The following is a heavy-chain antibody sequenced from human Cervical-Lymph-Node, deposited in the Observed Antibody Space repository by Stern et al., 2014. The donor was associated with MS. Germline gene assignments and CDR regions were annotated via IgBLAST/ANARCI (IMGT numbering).Heavy chain of an antibody. J-gene: IGHJ4*02. CDR3: ARDGGYQFDY. CDR2: IYTSGST. D-gene: IGHD5-12*01. V-gene: IGHV4-61*02. Sequence: QVQLQESGPGLVKPSQTLSLTCTVSGGSISSGSYYWSWIRQPAGKGLEWIGRIYTSGSTNYNPSLKSRVTISVDTSKNHVSPKLSSVTAADTAVYYCARDGGYQFDYWGQGTLVTVSS. CDR1: GGSISSGSYY.